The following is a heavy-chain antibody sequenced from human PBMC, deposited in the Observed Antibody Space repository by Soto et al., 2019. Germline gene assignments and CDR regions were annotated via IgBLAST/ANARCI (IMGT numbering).Heavy chain of an antibody. CDR3: ARAAKVRFLEWLPMDS. CDR2: IWSDGSGE. Sequence: QVQLVESGGGVVQPGRSLRLSCAASGFAFSSYGMHWVRQAPGKGLEWVAVIWSDGSGEYYADSVKGRFTISRDNSKNTLYLQMNSLRAEDTAVYYCARAAKVRFLEWLPMDSWGQGTLVTVSS. D-gene: IGHD3-3*01. V-gene: IGHV3-33*01. J-gene: IGHJ4*02. CDR1: GFAFSSYG.